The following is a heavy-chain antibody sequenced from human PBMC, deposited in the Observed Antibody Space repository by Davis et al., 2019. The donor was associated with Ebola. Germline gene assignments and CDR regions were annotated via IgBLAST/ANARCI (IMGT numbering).Heavy chain of an antibody. Sequence: HTGGSLRLSCAASGFSFSSYWMHWVRQGPGKGLVWVSRIKTDGSMTGYGDSVQGRFTISRDNAKNTLYLQMNDLRAEDTAVYYCAREGRVFGCDYWGQGVLVTVSS. CDR3: AREGRVFGCDY. V-gene: IGHV3-74*01. CDR1: GFSFSSYW. CDR2: IKTDGSMT. J-gene: IGHJ4*02. D-gene: IGHD3-3*01.